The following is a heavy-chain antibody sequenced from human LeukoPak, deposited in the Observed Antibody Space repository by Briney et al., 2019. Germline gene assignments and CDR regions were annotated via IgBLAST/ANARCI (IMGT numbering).Heavy chain of an antibody. CDR2: IYYSGST. Sequence: PSETLSLTCAVSGGSISSGGYSWSWIRQPPGKGLEWIGYIYYSGSTYYNPSLKSRVTISVDTSKNQFSLKLSSVTAADTAVYYCARQFAPMALYHFDYWGRGSLVTVSS. CDR3: ARQFAPMALYHFDY. J-gene: IGHJ4*02. D-gene: IGHD3-10*01. V-gene: IGHV4-30-4*07. CDR1: GGSISSGGYS.